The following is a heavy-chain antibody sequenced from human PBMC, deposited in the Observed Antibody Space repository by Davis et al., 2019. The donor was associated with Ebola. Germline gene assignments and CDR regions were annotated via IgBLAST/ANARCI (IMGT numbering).Heavy chain of an antibody. D-gene: IGHD3-22*01. CDR3: ARWGSITMIVVAPHAFDI. Sequence: GESLKISCGAFGFTFSSYGMHWVRQAPGKGLEWVSSISSSSSYIYYADSVKGRFTISRDNAKNSLYLQMNSLRDEDTAVYYCARWGSITMIVVAPHAFDIWGQGTMVTVSS. CDR2: ISSSSSYI. V-gene: IGHV3-21*01. J-gene: IGHJ3*02. CDR1: GFTFSSYG.